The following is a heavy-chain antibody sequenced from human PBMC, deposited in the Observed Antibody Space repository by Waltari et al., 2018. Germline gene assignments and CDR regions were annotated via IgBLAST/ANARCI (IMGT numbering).Heavy chain of an antibody. V-gene: IGHV5-51*01. Sequence: EVQLVQSGVEVKKPGESLKISCLGSGYKFSSYWIAWVRQVPGKGLEWVGIFYPGDSETRYSPAFQGQVTMSVDKSATTAYLQWTNMKASDTAMYYCARQSRSSDWYDYWGQGTLITVSS. J-gene: IGHJ4*02. CDR2: FYPGDSET. D-gene: IGHD3-9*01. CDR1: GYKFSSYW. CDR3: ARQSRSSDWYDY.